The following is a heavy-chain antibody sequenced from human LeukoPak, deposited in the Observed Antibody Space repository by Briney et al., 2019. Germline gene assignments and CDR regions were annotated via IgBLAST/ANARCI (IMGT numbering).Heavy chain of an antibody. J-gene: IGHJ4*02. CDR3: ARVGDYDILTGPCDY. D-gene: IGHD3-9*01. CDR2: INPNSGGT. CDR1: GYTFTGYY. Sequence: GASVKVSCXASGYTFTGYYMHWVRQAPGQGLEWMGWINPNSGGTNYAQKLQGRVTMTTDTSTSTAYMELRSLRSDDTAVYYCARVGDYDILTGPCDYWGQETLVTVSS. V-gene: IGHV1-2*02.